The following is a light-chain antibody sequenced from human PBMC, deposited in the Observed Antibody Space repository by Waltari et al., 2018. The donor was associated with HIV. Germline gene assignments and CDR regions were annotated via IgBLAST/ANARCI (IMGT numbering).Light chain of an antibody. CDR2: YDS. J-gene: IGLJ2*01. V-gene: IGLV3-21*04. Sequence: SYVLTQPPSVSVAPGKPASITCGGTNIGSKSVHWYQQKPGQAPVLVIYYDSDRPTGIPERFSGSNSGNTATLTISRVEAGDEADYYCQVWDSSGDHPVFGGGTKLTVL. CDR1: NIGSKS. CDR3: QVWDSSGDHPV.